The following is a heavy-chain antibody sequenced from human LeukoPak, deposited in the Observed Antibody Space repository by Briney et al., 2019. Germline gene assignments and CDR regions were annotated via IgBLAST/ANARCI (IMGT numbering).Heavy chain of an antibody. CDR1: GFTFDDYG. D-gene: IGHD3-22*01. Sequence: GGSLRLSCAASGFTFDDYGMSWVRQAPGKGLEWVSGINWNGGSTGYADSVKGRFTISRDNGKNSLYLQMNSLRAEDTALYYCARDRGKYYDSSGPFDYWGQGTLVSVSS. V-gene: IGHV3-20*04. CDR2: INWNGGST. J-gene: IGHJ4*02. CDR3: ARDRGKYYDSSGPFDY.